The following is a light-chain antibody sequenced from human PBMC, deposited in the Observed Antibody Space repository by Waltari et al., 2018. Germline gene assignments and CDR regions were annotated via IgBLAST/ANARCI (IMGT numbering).Light chain of an antibody. CDR2: EVS. J-gene: IGLJ1*01. V-gene: IGLV2-14*01. Sequence: QSALTQPASVSGSPGQSITISCSGTDSDVGAYDFVSWYQQHPGKAPHLIIYEVSNRPSGFSNRFPASKSGNTASLTISGLQAEDEADYYCSSYTTSSAPGVFGTGTRVTVL. CDR3: SSYTTSSAPGV. CDR1: DSDVGAYDF.